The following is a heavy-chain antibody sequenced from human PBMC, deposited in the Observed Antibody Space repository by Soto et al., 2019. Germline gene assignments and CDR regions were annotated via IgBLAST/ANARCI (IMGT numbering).Heavy chain of an antibody. V-gene: IGHV3-53*01. D-gene: IGHD6-25*01. J-gene: IGHJ3*02. CDR1: GFSVSNTY. CDR2: IYRGRAT. Sequence: GGSLRLSCAVSGFSVSNTYMSWVRQAPGKGLEWISVIYRGRATYYADSVKGRFTISRDDSRNTVYLQMSSLTTEDTAVYFCARDRSDSSRADSFDIWGQGTMVTVSS. CDR3: ARDRSDSSRADSFDI.